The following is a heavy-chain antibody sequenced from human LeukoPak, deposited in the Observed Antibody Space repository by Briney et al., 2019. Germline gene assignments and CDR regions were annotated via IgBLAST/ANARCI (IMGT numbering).Heavy chain of an antibody. CDR2: LKSKTDGGTT. Sequence: TGGSLRLSCAASGFTFSNAWMSWVRQAPGKGLEWVGRLKSKTDGGTTDFAAPVKGRFTISRDDSKNTLYLQMNSLKTEDTAVYYCTTDVDTANNWGQGNPVTVSS. CDR1: GFTFSNAW. D-gene: IGHD5-18*01. V-gene: IGHV3-15*01. CDR3: TTDVDTANN. J-gene: IGHJ4*02.